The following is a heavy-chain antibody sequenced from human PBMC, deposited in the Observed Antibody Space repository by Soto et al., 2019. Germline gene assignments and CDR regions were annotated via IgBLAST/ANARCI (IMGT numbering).Heavy chain of an antibody. Sequence: SQTLSLPCAISGDSVSSGTVVWNWIRLSPSRGLEWLGRTYYRSRWYHEYVVFLQSRISINPDTPKNHYTLQLNSVTPEDTAVYYCARGIYDTSVGTAFDIWGQGTKVTVSS. D-gene: IGHD1-1*01. CDR1: GDSVSSGTVV. J-gene: IGHJ3*02. CDR3: ARGIYDTSVGTAFDI. CDR2: TYYRSRWYH. V-gene: IGHV6-1*01.